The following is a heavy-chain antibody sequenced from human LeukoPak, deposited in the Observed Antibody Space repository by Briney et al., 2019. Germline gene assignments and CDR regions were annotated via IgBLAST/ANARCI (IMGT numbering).Heavy chain of an antibody. CDR2: IIPIFGTA. J-gene: IGHJ5*02. D-gene: IGHD2-2*01. V-gene: IGHV1-69*13. Sequence: ASVKVSCKASGGTFSSYAISWVRQAPGQGLEWMGGIIPIFGTANYAQKFQGRVTITADESTSTAYMELSSLRSEDTAVYYCARGLDPVVPAAMEGLGFDPWGQGTLVTVSS. CDR3: ARGLDPVVPAAMEGLGFDP. CDR1: GGTFSSYA.